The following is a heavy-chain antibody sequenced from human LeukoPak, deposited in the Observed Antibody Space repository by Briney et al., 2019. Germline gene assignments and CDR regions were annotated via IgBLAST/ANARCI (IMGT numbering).Heavy chain of an antibody. CDR3: ARGPRYYDYVWGSYRFRPFDY. CDR1: GFTVSSNY. CDR2: IYSGGST. V-gene: IGHV3-53*01. D-gene: IGHD3-16*02. J-gene: IGHJ4*02. Sequence: GGSLRLSCAASGFTVSSNYMSWVRQAPGKGLEWVSVIYSGGSTYYADSVKGRFTISRDNSKNTLYLQMNSLRAEDTAVYYCARGPRYYDYVWGSYRFRPFDYWGQGTLVTVSS.